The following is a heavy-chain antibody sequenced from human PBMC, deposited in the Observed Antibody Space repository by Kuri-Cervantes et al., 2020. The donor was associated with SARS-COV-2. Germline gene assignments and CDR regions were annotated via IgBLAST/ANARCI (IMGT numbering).Heavy chain of an antibody. V-gene: IGHV1-46*01. CDR3: ARSPSNGDYDGWFDY. Sequence: ASVKVSCKASGYTFTGYYMHWVRQAPGQGLEWMGIINPSGGSTSYAQKFQGRVTMTRDTSTCTVYMELSSLRSEDTAVYYCARSPSNGDYDGWFDYWGQGTLVTVSS. J-gene: IGHJ4*02. CDR1: GYTFTGYY. D-gene: IGHD4-17*01. CDR2: INPSGGST.